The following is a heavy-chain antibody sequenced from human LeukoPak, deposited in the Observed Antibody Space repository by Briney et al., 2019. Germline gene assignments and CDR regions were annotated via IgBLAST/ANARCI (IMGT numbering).Heavy chain of an antibody. CDR2: ISIGGNIK. CDR1: GFAFSTYS. CDR3: ARDIGVNMI. D-gene: IGHD3-22*01. Sequence: GGSLRLSCAASGFAFSTYSMHWVRQAPGKGLEWVAVISIGGNIKYYADSVKGRFTISRDNSKNTLYLQMNSLRPEDTAVYYCARDIGVNMIWGQGTLVTVSS. V-gene: IGHV3-30*04. J-gene: IGHJ4*02.